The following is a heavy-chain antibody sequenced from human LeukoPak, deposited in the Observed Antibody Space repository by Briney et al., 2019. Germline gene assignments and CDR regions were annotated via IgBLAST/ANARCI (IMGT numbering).Heavy chain of an antibody. Sequence: AGGSLRLSCAASGFTFSSYAMSWVRQAPGKGLEWVSVISGSGGSTYYADSVKGRSTISRDNSKNTLYLQMNSLRAEDTAVYYCAKDRGFDWVFDYWGQGTLVTVSS. CDR3: AKDRGFDWVFDY. CDR2: ISGSGGST. J-gene: IGHJ4*02. CDR1: GFTFSSYA. D-gene: IGHD3-9*01. V-gene: IGHV3-23*01.